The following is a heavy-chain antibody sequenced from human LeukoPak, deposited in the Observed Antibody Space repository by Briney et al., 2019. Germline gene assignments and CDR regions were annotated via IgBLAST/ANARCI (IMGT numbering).Heavy chain of an antibody. D-gene: IGHD3-10*01. Sequence: RPGGSLRLSCAASGFTFDDYGMTWVRRAPGKGLEWVSGINWNGGSTGYADSVKGRFTISRDNAKNSLYLQMNSLRAEDTALYHCARVAGGMVRGDMDVWGKGTTVTISS. CDR3: ARVAGGMVRGDMDV. CDR2: INWNGGST. J-gene: IGHJ6*03. V-gene: IGHV3-20*01. CDR1: GFTFDDYG.